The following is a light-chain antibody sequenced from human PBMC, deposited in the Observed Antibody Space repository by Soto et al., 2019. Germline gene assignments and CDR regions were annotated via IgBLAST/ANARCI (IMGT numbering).Light chain of an antibody. J-gene: IGKJ2*01. Sequence: EIVLTQSPGTLSLSPGERATLSCRASQSVSSSFLAWYQQKPGQAPRLLIYGASSRATGLPDRFSGSGSGTDFTLTISRLEPEDFAVYYCHQYGASPLTFGQGTKLEIK. CDR2: GAS. CDR3: HQYGASPLT. CDR1: QSVSSSF. V-gene: IGKV3-20*01.